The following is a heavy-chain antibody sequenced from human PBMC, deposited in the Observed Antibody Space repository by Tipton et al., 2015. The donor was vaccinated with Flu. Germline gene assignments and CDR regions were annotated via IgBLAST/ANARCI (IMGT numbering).Heavy chain of an antibody. V-gene: IGHV3-11*01. CDR1: GFTFSDYF. CDR2: ISNSRSSI. Sequence: SLRLSCVASGFTFSDYFMSWIRQAPGKGLEWVSYISNSRSSIYYADSVKGRFTISRDNAKNSLYLQMDSLRAEDTAVYYCATFTWMQFFDYWGQGTLVTVSS. CDR3: ATFTWMQFFDY. J-gene: IGHJ4*02. D-gene: IGHD5-18*01.